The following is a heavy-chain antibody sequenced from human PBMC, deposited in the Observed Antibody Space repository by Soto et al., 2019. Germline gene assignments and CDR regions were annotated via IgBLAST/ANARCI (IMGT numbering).Heavy chain of an antibody. D-gene: IGHD6-6*01. Sequence: ASVKVSCKASGGTFSSYAISWVRQAPGQGLEWIGWMNTNTNTTDSAEVFEGRVSLTWDTSISTAYMQLNSLKIDDTAVYYCAREVVETSSLWLDPWGQGTLVTVSS. CDR3: AREVVETSSLWLDP. J-gene: IGHJ5*02. V-gene: IGHV1-8*02. CDR2: MNTNTNTT. CDR1: GGTFSSYA.